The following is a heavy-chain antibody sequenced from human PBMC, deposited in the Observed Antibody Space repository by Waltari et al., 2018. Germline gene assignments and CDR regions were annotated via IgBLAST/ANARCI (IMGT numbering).Heavy chain of an antibody. CDR3: ARHSSGSYYRMIDY. CDR1: GYTFTGYA. D-gene: IGHD1-26*01. J-gene: IGHJ4*02. V-gene: IGHV1-3*01. Sequence: QVHLVQSGAEVKKPGASVKVSCKASGYTFTGYAILWVRQAPGQRLEWMGWINAGYGNTKYSQKFQDRVTSTRDTSATTAYMDLSSLRSEDTAVYYCARHSSGSYYRMIDYWGQGTLVTVSS. CDR2: INAGYGNT.